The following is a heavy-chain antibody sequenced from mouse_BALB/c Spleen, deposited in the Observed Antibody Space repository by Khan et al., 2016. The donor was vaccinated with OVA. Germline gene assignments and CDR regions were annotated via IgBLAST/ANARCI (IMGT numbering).Heavy chain of an antibody. Sequence: VQLKESGPGLVKPSQSLSLTCTVTGYSITSDYAWNWIRQFPGNKLEWMGYISYSGNTNYNPSLKTRISITRDTSKNQLFLQLISVTTEDTGTYFCAREDGYFSWFAYWGQGTLVTVSA. D-gene: IGHD2-3*01. V-gene: IGHV3-2*02. CDR3: AREDGYFSWFAY. CDR1: GYSITSDYA. J-gene: IGHJ3*01. CDR2: ISYSGNT.